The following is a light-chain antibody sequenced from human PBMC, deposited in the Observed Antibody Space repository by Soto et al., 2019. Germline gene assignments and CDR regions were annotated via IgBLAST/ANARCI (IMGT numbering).Light chain of an antibody. CDR2: LNSDGSH. CDR3: QTWGTGVV. CDR1: SGHSNYA. J-gene: IGLJ2*01. V-gene: IGLV4-69*01. Sequence: QLVLTQSPSASASLGASVKLTCTLSSGHSNYAIAWHQQQPDKGPRYLMKLNSDGSHTKGDGIPDRFSGSSSGAERYLTISSLQSEDEADYYCQTWGTGVVFGGGTKLTGL.